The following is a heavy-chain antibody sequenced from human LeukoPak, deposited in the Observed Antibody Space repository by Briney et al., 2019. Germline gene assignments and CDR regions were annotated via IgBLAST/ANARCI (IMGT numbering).Heavy chain of an antibody. CDR3: ARDES. V-gene: IGHV3-7*04. CDR1: GFTFSNSW. CDR2: IKEDGSEK. Sequence: GGSLRLSCAASGFTFSNSWMSWVRQAPGKGLEWVANIKEDGSEKYYVDSVKGRFTISRDNAKSSLYLQMNSLRAEDTGVYYCARDESWGQGTLVTVSS. J-gene: IGHJ5*02.